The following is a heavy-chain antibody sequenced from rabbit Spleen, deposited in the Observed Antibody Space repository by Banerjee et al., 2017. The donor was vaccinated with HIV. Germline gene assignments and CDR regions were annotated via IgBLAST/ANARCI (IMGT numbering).Heavy chain of an antibody. D-gene: IGHD1-1*01. CDR1: GFSFSSRYY. V-gene: IGHV1S40*01. CDR3: ARDSGAWNTYNSYFNL. CDR2: IYTGSSGNT. J-gene: IGHJ4*01. Sequence: QSLEESGGDLVQPGASLTLTCTASGFSFSSRYYLCWVRQAPGKGLEWIACIYTGSSGNTYYASWAKGRFTISKTSSTTVTLQMTSLTAADTATYFCARDSGAWNTYNSYFNLWGQGTLVTVS.